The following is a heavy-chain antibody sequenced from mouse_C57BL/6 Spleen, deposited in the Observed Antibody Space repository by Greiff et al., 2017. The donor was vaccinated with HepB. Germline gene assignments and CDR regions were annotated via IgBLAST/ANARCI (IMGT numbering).Heavy chain of an antibody. CDR1: GYTFTSYW. Sequence: VQLQQPGAELVMPGASVKLSCKASGYTFTSYWMHWVKQRPGQGLEWIGEIDPSDSYTNYNQKFKGKSTLTVDKSSSTAYMQLSSLTSEDSAVYYCARLGDDPYYCDYWGQGTTLTVSS. CDR3: ARLGDDPYYCDY. D-gene: IGHD2-12*01. J-gene: IGHJ2*01. V-gene: IGHV1-69*01. CDR2: IDPSDSYT.